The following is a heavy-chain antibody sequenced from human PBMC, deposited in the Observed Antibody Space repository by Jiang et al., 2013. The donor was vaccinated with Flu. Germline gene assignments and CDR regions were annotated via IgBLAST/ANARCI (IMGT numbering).Heavy chain of an antibody. V-gene: IGHV3-30*02. J-gene: IGHJ4*02. D-gene: IGHD3-22*01. CDR3: AESYYDSSGYPSGFDY. CDR1: GFTFSTYG. Sequence: QLLESGGGVVQPGGSLRLSCVASGFTFSTYGMHWVRQAPGKGLEWVAFIRYDGSNKYYADSVKGRFTISRDNSKNTLYLQMNNLGTEDTAVYYCAESYYDSSGYPSGFDYWGQGTLVSVSS. CDR2: IRYDGSNK.